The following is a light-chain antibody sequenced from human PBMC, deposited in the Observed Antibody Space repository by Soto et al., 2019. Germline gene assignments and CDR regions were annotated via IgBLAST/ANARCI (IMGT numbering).Light chain of an antibody. Sequence: EIVLTQSPGTLCLSAGERATLSCGASQSVSAFLAWYQQKPGQAPRLLIYDASIRATGIPARFSGSVSGTDFTLTISSLEPEDFAVYYCQQRSNWPPPITFGQGTRLEIK. CDR3: QQRSNWPPPIT. CDR2: DAS. V-gene: IGKV3-11*01. J-gene: IGKJ5*01. CDR1: QSVSAF.